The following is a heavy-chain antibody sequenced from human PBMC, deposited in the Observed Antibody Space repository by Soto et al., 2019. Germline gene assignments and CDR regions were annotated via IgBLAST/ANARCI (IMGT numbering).Heavy chain of an antibody. D-gene: IGHD2-2*01. CDR2: IYYSGST. V-gene: IGHV4-59*08. CDR1: GGSFSSYY. Sequence: QVQLQESGPGLVRPSETLSLTCTVSGGSFSSYYWTWIRQSPGKGLEWIGYIYYSGSTDYNTSLRGRLAISIDTYKNQFSLRLNSMTAADTAVYYCAGRDCSGTNCYYLDYDYMAVWGKGTTVTVSS. CDR3: AGRDCSGTNCYYLDYDYMAV. J-gene: IGHJ6*03.